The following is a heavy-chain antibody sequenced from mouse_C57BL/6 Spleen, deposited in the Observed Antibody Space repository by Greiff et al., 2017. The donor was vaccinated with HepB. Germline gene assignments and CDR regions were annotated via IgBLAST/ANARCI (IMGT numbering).Heavy chain of an antibody. J-gene: IGHJ4*01. CDR2: ISDGGSYT. D-gene: IGHD1-1*01. CDR3: ARDRDYYGSYAMDY. CDR1: GFTFSSYA. V-gene: IGHV5-4*01. Sequence: DVMLVESGGGLVKPGGSLKLSCAASGFTFSSYAMSWVRQTPEKRLEWVATISDGGSYTYYPDNVKGRFTISRDNAKNNLYLQMSHLKSEDTAMYYCARDRDYYGSYAMDYWGQGTSVTVSS.